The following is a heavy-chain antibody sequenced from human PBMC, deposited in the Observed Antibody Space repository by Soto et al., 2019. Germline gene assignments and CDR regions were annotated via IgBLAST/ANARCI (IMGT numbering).Heavy chain of an antibody. Sequence: QVQLAESGGGVVQPGRSLRLSCAASGFTFSSYGIHWVRQAPGKGLEWVAVISNDGTNKYYADSVKGRFTISRDNSKNTLYLQMNSLRAEDTAVYYCACGYSYGFYWGQGTVVTVSS. CDR2: ISNDGTNK. V-gene: IGHV3-30*03. CDR3: ACGYSYGFY. CDR1: GFTFSSYG. D-gene: IGHD5-18*01. J-gene: IGHJ4*02.